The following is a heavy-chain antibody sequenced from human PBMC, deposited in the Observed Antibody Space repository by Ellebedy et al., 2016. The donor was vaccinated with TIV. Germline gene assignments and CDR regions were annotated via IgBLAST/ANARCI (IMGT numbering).Heavy chain of an antibody. D-gene: IGHD2-21*01. V-gene: IGHV2-26*01. CDR3: VRALKYCGYDGTYKFDF. J-gene: IGHJ4*02. CDR1: GFSLTNIIMG. CDR2: IFSNDEK. Sequence: SGPTLVKPKETLTLTCTVSGFSLTNIIMGVSWIRQPPGKALEWLALIFSNDEKSYSTSLEARPSISKDTAKSQVVLTVANMDPVDTATYYCVRALKYCGYDGTYKFDFWGQGALVTVSS.